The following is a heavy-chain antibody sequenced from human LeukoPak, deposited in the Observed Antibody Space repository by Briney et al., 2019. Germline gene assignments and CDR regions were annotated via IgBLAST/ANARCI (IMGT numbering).Heavy chain of an antibody. D-gene: IGHD4-17*01. J-gene: IGHJ4*02. CDR2: ISGSGGST. CDR1: GFTFSSYA. V-gene: IGHV3-23*01. CDR3: AKGPTPYGDHPFDY. Sequence: QPGGSLRPSCAASGFTFSSYAMSWVRQAPGKGLEWVSAISGSGGSTYYADSVKGRFTISRDNSKNTLYLQMNSLRAEDTAVYYCAKGPTPYGDHPFDYWGQGTLVTVSS.